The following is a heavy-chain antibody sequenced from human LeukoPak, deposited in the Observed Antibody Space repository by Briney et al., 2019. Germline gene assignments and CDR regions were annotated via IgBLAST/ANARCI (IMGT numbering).Heavy chain of an antibody. CDR2: INPSSGGT. J-gene: IGHJ3*02. CDR3: AREKSYAFDI. Sequence: GASVKVSCKASGYTFTRHYMNWVRQAPGQGLEWMGKINPSSGGTGYAQKFQGRVTMTTDTSTSTAYMELRSLRSDDTAVYYCAREKSYAFDIWGQGTMVTVSS. CDR1: GYTFTRHY. V-gene: IGHV1-46*01.